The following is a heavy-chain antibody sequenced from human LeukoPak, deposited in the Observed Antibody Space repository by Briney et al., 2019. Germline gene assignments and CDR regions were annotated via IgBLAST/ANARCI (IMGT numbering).Heavy chain of an antibody. V-gene: IGHV3-21*01. J-gene: IGHJ6*03. Sequence: GGSLRLSCAASGFTFSSYSMNWVRQAPGKGLEWVSSISSSSSYIYYADSVKGRFTISRDNAKNSLYLQMNSLRAEDTAVYYCARADDNYYYYYMDVWGKGTTVTVSS. CDR2: ISSSSSYI. CDR3: ARADDNYYYYYMDV. D-gene: IGHD1-1*01. CDR1: GFTFSSYS.